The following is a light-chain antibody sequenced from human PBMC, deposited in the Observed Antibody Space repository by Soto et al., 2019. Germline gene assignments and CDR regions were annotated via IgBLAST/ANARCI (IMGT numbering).Light chain of an antibody. Sequence: EIVLTQSPATLSLSPGERATLSCRASQSVSSYLAWYQQKPGQAPRLLFYDASNRATGIPARFSGSGSGTDFTLTISSLEPEDFAVYYCQQRSYWPPMYTFGQGTKLEIK. CDR2: DAS. J-gene: IGKJ2*01. CDR1: QSVSSY. V-gene: IGKV3-11*01. CDR3: QQRSYWPPMYT.